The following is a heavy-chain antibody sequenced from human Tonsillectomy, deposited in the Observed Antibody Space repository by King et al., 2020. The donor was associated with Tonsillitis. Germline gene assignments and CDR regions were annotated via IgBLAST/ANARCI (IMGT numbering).Heavy chain of an antibody. CDR3: ARGHRPGGITMVRGVSHFDY. D-gene: IGHD3-10*01. CDR1: GGSFSGYY. J-gene: IGHJ4*02. CDR2: INHSGST. V-gene: IGHV4-34*01. Sequence: VQLQQWGAGLLKPSETLSLTCAVYGGSFSGYYWSWIRQPPGKGLEWIGEINHSGSTNYNPSLKSRVTVSVDTSKNQFSLKLSSVTAADTAVCYCARGHRPGGITMVRGVSHFDYWGQGTLVTVSS.